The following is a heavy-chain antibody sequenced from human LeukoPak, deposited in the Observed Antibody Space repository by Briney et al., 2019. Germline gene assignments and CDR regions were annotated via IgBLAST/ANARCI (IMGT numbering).Heavy chain of an antibody. V-gene: IGHV3-23*01. J-gene: IGHJ4*02. CDR3: AKGYSSAWYHFGY. CDR1: GFTFSSYA. Sequence: PGGSLRLSCAASGFTFSSYAMTWVRQAPGKGLEWVSAISGSGGSTYYADSVKGRFTISRDNSKNTLYLEMNSLRAEDTAVYYCAKGYSSAWYHFGYWGQGTLVTVSS. CDR2: ISGSGGST. D-gene: IGHD6-19*01.